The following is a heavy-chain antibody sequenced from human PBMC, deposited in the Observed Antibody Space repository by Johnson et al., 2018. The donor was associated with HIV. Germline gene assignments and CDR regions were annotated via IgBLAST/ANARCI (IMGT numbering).Heavy chain of an antibody. J-gene: IGHJ3*01. Sequence: QVQLVESGGGVVQPGRSLRLSCAASGFTFSSYAMHWVRQAPGKGLEWVAVISYDGSNKYYAASVKGRFTISRDNAKNSLYLQMNSLRAEDTAVYYCAKYRGYSTSSAFDFWGQGTMVTVSS. D-gene: IGHD6-13*01. V-gene: IGHV3-30-3*02. CDR2: ISYDGSNK. CDR1: GFTFSSYA. CDR3: AKYRGYSTSSAFDF.